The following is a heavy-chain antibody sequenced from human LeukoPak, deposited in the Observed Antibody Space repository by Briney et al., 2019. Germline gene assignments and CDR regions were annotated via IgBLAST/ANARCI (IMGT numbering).Heavy chain of an antibody. CDR3: AELGITMIGGV. CDR2: ISGSSSYI. V-gene: IGHV3-21*01. Sequence: GGSLRLSCAASGFTFSSYAMNWVRQAPGKGLEWVSSISGSSSYIYYADSLKGRFTISRDNAKNSLYLQMNSLRAEDTAVYYCAELGITMIGGVWGKGTTVTISS. J-gene: IGHJ6*04. D-gene: IGHD3-10*02. CDR1: GFTFSSYA.